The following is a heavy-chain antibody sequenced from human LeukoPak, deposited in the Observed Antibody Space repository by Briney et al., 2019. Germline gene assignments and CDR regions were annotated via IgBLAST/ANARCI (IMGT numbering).Heavy chain of an antibody. CDR2: TRYDGRKE. D-gene: IGHD4-11*01. CDR3: AKDPSGNYGAWRD. J-gene: IGHJ4*02. CDR1: GFTFSSYG. V-gene: IGHV3-30*02. Sequence: GGSLRLSCATSGFTFSSYGMRWVRQAPGKGLEWVALTRYDGRKEIYADSVRGRFTISRDISKKVVYLPMTSLRVEDTAVYYCAKDPSGNYGAWRDWGQGTLVTISS.